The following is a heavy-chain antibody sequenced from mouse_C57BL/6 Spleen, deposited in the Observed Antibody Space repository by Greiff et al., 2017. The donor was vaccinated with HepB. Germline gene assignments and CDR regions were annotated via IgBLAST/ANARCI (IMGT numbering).Heavy chain of an antibody. Sequence: QVQLQQPGAELVRPGSSVKLSCKASGYTFPSYWMDWVKQRPGQGLEWIGNIYPSDSETHYNQKFKDKATLTVDKSSSTAYMQRSSLTSEDSAVYYCARGAGYYFDYWGQGTTLTVSS. CDR2: IYPSDSET. CDR1: GYTFPSYW. V-gene: IGHV1-61*01. J-gene: IGHJ2*01. CDR3: ARGAGYYFDY.